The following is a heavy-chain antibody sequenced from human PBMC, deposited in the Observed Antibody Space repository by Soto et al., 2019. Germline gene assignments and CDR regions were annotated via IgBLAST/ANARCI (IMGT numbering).Heavy chain of an antibody. Sequence: PFETLSLTCTVSGGSISSGGYYWSWIRQHPGKGLEWIGYIYHSGSTNYNPSLKSRVTISVDKSKNQFSLKLSSVTAADTAVYYCARAAAAGVPRDAFDIWGQGTMVTVSS. CDR2: IYHSGST. D-gene: IGHD6-13*01. CDR1: GGSISSGGYY. V-gene: IGHV4-31*03. CDR3: ARAAAAGVPRDAFDI. J-gene: IGHJ3*02.